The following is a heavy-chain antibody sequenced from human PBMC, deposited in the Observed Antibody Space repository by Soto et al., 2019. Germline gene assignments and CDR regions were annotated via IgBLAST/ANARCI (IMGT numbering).Heavy chain of an antibody. CDR3: TTDRFSSPVDP. Sequence: PGGSLRLSCAASGFAFHNAWMSWVRQAPGKGLDWVGRIKTTTHGGTTDYAAPVKGRFTISRDDSKNTLYLQLDSLETEDTAVYFCTTDRFSSPVDPWGQGTLVTVSS. CDR1: GFAFHNAW. D-gene: IGHD2-2*01. CDR2: IKTTTHGGTT. V-gene: IGHV3-15*01. J-gene: IGHJ5*02.